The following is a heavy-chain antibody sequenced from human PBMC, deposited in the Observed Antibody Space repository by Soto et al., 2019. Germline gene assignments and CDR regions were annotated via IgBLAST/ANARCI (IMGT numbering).Heavy chain of an antibody. CDR3: SSQAGCYYYYGMDV. CDR1: GGSISSSSYY. CDR2: IYYSGST. Sequence: SETLYLTCTVSGGSISSSSYYWGWIRQPPGKGLEWIGSIYYSGSTYYNPSLKSRVTISVDTSKNQFSLKLSSVTAADTAVYYCSSQAGCYYYYGMDVWGQGTTVPGSS. D-gene: IGHD6-19*01. J-gene: IGHJ6*02. V-gene: IGHV4-39*01.